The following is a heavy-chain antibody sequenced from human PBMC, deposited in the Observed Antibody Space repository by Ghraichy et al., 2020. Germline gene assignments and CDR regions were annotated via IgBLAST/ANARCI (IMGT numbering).Heavy chain of an antibody. Sequence: ASVKVSCKASGYTFTGYYMHWVRQAPGQGLEWMGWINPNSGGTNYAQKFQGRVTMTRDTSISTAYMELSRLRSDDTAVYYCAREGDIVVVPAASFNWFDPWGQGTLVTVSS. D-gene: IGHD2-2*01. CDR2: INPNSGGT. CDR1: GYTFTGYY. V-gene: IGHV1-2*02. J-gene: IGHJ5*02. CDR3: AREGDIVVVPAASFNWFDP.